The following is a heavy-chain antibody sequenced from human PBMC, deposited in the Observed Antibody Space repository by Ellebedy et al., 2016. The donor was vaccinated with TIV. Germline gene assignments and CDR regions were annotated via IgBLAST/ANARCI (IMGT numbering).Heavy chain of an antibody. V-gene: IGHV1-2*02. CDR2: NNPDRGDT. Sequence: AASVNVSCKASGYTFTAYYMHWVRQAPGQGLEWMGRNNPDRGDTDYAQRFQDRVTMTRDTSISTAYMELSRLTSDDTAVYYCARGLGWLQRDSDYWGQGTLVTVSS. J-gene: IGHJ4*02. CDR3: ARGLGWLQRDSDY. CDR1: GYTFTAYY. D-gene: IGHD5-24*01.